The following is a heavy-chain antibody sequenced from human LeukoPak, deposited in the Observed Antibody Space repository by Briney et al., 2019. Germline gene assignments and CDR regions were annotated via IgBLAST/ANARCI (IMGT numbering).Heavy chain of an antibody. J-gene: IGHJ4*02. D-gene: IGHD2-15*01. CDR2: INHSGNS. V-gene: IGHV4-34*01. Sequence: GSLRLSCAASGFTFSSYAMSWVRQAPGKGLEWIGEINHSGNSNYNPSLKSRVTISVDTSKNQFSLKLSSVTAADTAVYYCARHLAFSSSWLKDWGQGTLVSVSS. CDR3: ARHLAFSSSWLKD. CDR1: GFTFSSYA.